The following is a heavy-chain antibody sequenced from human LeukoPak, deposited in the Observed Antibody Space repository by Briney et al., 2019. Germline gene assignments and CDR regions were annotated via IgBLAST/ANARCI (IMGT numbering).Heavy chain of an antibody. D-gene: IGHD1-26*01. V-gene: IGHV1-18*01. Sequence: ASVKVSCKTSGYTFTTYGISWVRQAPGQGLEWMGWISAYNGNTNYAQKLQGRVTMTTDTSTSTAYMELRSLRSDDTAVYYCARSGRGELLFDYWGQGTLVTVCS. CDR2: ISAYNGNT. CDR1: GYTFTTYG. CDR3: ARSGRGELLFDY. J-gene: IGHJ4*02.